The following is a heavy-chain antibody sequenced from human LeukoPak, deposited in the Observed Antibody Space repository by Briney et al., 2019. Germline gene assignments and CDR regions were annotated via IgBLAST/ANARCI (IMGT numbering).Heavy chain of an antibody. J-gene: IGHJ4*02. V-gene: IGHV3-21*01. Sequence: GGSLRLSCAASGFTFSSYSMNWVRQAPGKGLEWVSSISSSSSYIYYAASVKGRFTISRDNAKNSLYLQMNSLRAEDTAVYYCAREETYYYDSSGYYYGPFDYWGQGTLVTVSS. D-gene: IGHD3-22*01. CDR1: GFTFSSYS. CDR2: ISSSSSYI. CDR3: AREETYYYDSSGYYYGPFDY.